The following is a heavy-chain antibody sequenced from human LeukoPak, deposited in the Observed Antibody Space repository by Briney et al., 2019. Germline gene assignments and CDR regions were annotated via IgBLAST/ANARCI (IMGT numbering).Heavy chain of an antibody. CDR3: AREHSHNNWFFDL. CDR1: GFTFSSNG. CDR2: VAADGGHK. D-gene: IGHD5-18*01. J-gene: IGHJ2*01. V-gene: IGHV3-30*03. Sequence: PGGSLRLSCVGSGFTFSSNGIQWVRQAPGKGLEWVAVVAADGGHKVYSDSVKGRFYMSRDNSKNTAFLQMDSLGAEDAAVYFCAREHSHNNWFFDLWGPGTPVTVSS.